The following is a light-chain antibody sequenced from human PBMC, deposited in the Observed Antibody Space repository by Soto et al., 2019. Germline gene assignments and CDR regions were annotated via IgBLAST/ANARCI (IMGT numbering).Light chain of an antibody. V-gene: IGKV3-15*01. Sequence: ETVVTQSPVTLSVSPGEGATLSCRTSQSVGYNLAWYQQKPGQAPRPLISGASTRITGIPARFSGSGSGTEFTLTITSLQSDDFAVYYCQQYGNWPEYSFGQGTKLQIK. CDR3: QQYGNWPEYS. CDR2: GAS. CDR1: QSVGYN. J-gene: IGKJ2*03.